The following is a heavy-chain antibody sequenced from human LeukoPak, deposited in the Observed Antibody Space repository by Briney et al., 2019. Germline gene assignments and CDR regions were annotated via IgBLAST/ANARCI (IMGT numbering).Heavy chain of an antibody. CDR2: IYPGDSDT. J-gene: IGHJ4*02. CDR3: GRRREAYNLDY. D-gene: IGHD5-24*01. V-gene: IGHV5-51*01. CDR1: GXSFTNYW. Sequence: GESLKISCKASGXSFTNYWIGWVRQMPGKGLEWMGIIYPGDSDTRYSPSFQGQVTISADKSISTAYLQWSSLKASDTAMYYCGRRREAYNLDYWGQGTLVTVSS.